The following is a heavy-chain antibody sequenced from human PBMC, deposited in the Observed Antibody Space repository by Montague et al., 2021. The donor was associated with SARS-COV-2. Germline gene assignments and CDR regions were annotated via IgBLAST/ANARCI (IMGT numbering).Heavy chain of an antibody. CDR2: IYESETT. J-gene: IGHJ4*02. D-gene: IGHD6-19*01. CDR3: VTPGMTAVAGQFDY. CDR1: GGSIRSTTFY. V-gene: IGHV4-39*07. Sequence: SETLSLTCTVSGGSIRSTTFYWGWIRQPPGKGLEWIGNIYESETTYYNPSLKSRVTISLDTPNNQFSLKMTSLTAADTAIYYCVTPGMTAVAGQFDYWGPGILVTVSS.